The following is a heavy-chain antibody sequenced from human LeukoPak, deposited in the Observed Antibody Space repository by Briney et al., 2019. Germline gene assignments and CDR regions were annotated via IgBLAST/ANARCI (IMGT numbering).Heavy chain of an antibody. D-gene: IGHD5-18*01. CDR3: ARNPAGYSSFDY. CDR2: IYYSGST. CDR1: GGSISSGGYY. V-gene: IGHV4-31*03. Sequence: SQTLSLTCTVSGGSISSGGYYWSWIRQHPGKGLEWIGYIYYSGSTYYNPSLKSRVTISVDTSKNQFSLKLNSVTAADTAVYYCARNPAGYSSFDYWGQGTLVTVSS. J-gene: IGHJ4*02.